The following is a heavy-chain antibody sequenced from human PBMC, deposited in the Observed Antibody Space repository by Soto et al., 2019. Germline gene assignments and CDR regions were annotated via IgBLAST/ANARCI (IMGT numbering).Heavy chain of an antibody. CDR3: ARVRCFNGLCHTAVYGMDV. V-gene: IGHV1-69*01. D-gene: IGHD2-8*01. J-gene: IGHJ6*02. CDR2: IIPISGTT. Sequence: QVQLVQSGAEVKKPGSSVKVSCKASGDVFRSYGINWVRQAPGQGLEWMGGIIPISGTTNYAQKFQGRVAITADESTDTVYMELSRLRSEDTAVYFCARVRCFNGLCHTAVYGMDVWGQGTTVTVSS. CDR1: GDVFRSYG.